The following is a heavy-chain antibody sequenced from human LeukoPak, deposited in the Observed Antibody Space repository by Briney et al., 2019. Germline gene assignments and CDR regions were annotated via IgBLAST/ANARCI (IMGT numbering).Heavy chain of an antibody. CDR2: FKSKTDGGTI. CDR3: TTGGYRYGDDY. Sequence: GGSLRLSCAASGFTFSSHWMTWVRQAPGKGLEWVGRFKSKTDGGTIDYAAPVKGRFTISRDDSKNTLYLQMNSLKTEDTAVYYCTTGGYRYGDDYWGQGTLVTVSS. D-gene: IGHD5-18*01. CDR1: GFTFSSHW. V-gene: IGHV3-15*01. J-gene: IGHJ4*02.